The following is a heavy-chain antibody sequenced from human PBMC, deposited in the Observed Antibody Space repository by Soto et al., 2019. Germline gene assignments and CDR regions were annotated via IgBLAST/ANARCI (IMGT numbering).Heavy chain of an antibody. J-gene: IGHJ1*01. D-gene: IGHD3-22*01. CDR2: INHGGST. Sequence: SETLSLTCAVYGGSFSGYYWSWIRQPPGKGLEWIGEINHGGSTNYNPSLKSRVTIPVDTSKNQFSLKLSSVTAADTAVYYCARGLYYYDSSGYYPAEYFQHWGQGTLVTVSS. V-gene: IGHV4-34*01. CDR1: GGSFSGYY. CDR3: ARGLYYYDSSGYYPAEYFQH.